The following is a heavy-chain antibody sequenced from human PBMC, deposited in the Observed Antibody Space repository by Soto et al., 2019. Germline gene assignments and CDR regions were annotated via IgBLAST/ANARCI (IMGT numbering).Heavy chain of an antibody. D-gene: IGHD6-6*01. J-gene: IGHJ4*02. Sequence: GGSLRLSCTASGFTFGDYAMSWFRQAPGKGLEWVVFIRSKAYGGTTEYAASVKGRFTISRDDSKSIAYLQMNSLKTEDTAVYYCTLVGEQLVPRVLSGSYFDYWGQGTLVTVSS. CDR2: IRSKAYGGTT. V-gene: IGHV3-49*03. CDR3: TLVGEQLVPRVLSGSYFDY. CDR1: GFTFGDYA.